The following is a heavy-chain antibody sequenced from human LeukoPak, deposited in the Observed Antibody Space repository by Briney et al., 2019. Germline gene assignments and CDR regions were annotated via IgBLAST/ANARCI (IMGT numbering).Heavy chain of an antibody. J-gene: IGHJ4*02. CDR2: ICTSGST. D-gene: IGHD3-22*01. Sequence: SETLSLTCTVSGGSISGYYWSWIRQPAGKGLEWIGRICTSGSTNYNPSLKSRVTMSVDTSKNQFSLKLSSVTAADTAVYYCARDFYDSSGFLYYFDYWGQGTLVTVSS. CDR1: GGSISGYY. V-gene: IGHV4-4*07. CDR3: ARDFYDSSGFLYYFDY.